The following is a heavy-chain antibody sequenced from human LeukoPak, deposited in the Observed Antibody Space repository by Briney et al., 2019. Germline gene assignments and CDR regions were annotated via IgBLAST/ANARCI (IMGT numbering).Heavy chain of an antibody. CDR1: GFTFDDYA. CDR2: ISWNSGSI. V-gene: IGHV3-9*01. CDR3: AKDILREADAFDI. D-gene: IGHD1-26*01. Sequence: PGRSLRLSCAASGFTFDDYAMHWVRQAPGKGLEWVSGISWNSGSIGYADSVKGRFTISRDNAKNSLYLQMNSLRAEDTALYYCAKDILREADAFDIWGQGTMVTVSS. J-gene: IGHJ3*02.